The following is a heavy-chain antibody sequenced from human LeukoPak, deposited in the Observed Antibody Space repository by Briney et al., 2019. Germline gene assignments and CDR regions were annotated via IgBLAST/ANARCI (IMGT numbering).Heavy chain of an antibody. Sequence: GGSLRLSCAASGFAFRNYSINWVRQAPGKGLEWVSYISSSGSTTYYADSVKGRFTISRDNAKNSLYLQMNSLRAEDTAVYYCARGGYYYDSSAYVSLDFWGQGTLVTVSS. CDR3: ARGGYYYDSSAYVSLDF. CDR2: ISSSGSTT. V-gene: IGHV3-48*04. J-gene: IGHJ4*02. CDR1: GFAFRNYS. D-gene: IGHD3-22*01.